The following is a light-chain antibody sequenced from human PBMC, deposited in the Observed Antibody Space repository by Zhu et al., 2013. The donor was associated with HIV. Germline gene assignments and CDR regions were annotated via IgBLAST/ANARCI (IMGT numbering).Light chain of an antibody. CDR3: QEYEDSPIT. CDR2: GAS. J-gene: IGKJ5*01. Sequence: EILMTQSPVTLSVSPGERVTLSCRASQSVSSGLAWYQQKPGQAPRLLIYGASTRATGIPARFSGSGSGTEFTLTITRLEPEDFAIYYCQEYEDSPITFGQGTRLEMK. CDR1: QSVSSG. V-gene: IGKV3-15*01.